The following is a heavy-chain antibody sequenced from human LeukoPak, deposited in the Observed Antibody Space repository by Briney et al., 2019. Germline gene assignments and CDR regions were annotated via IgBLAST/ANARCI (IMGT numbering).Heavy chain of an antibody. D-gene: IGHD2-2*01. Sequence: RSGGSLRLSCAASGFTFSSYAMSWVRQAPGKGLEWISYISSSGSTIYYADSVKGRFTISRDNAKNSLYLQMNSLRAEDTAVYYCARDWYCSSTSCDIYGIWGQGTRVTVSS. J-gene: IGHJ3*02. CDR2: ISSSGSTI. CDR1: GFTFSSYA. CDR3: ARDWYCSSTSCDIYGI. V-gene: IGHV3-48*03.